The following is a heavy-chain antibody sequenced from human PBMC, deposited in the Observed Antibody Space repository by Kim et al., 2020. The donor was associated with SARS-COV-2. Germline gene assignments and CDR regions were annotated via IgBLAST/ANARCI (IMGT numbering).Heavy chain of an antibody. J-gene: IGHJ3*02. D-gene: IGHD4-4*01. CDR1: GYTFGSYA. V-gene: IGHV1-3*01. Sequence: ASVKVSCKAPGYTFGSYAVHWVRQAPGQGLEWMGWINAGNGITRYSQNFEGRVTITKDTSAITVYMELSSLRSEDTAVYYCAREREMATVQTPPDAFYIWGQGTMVTVSS. CDR2: INAGNGIT. CDR3: AREREMATVQTPPDAFYI.